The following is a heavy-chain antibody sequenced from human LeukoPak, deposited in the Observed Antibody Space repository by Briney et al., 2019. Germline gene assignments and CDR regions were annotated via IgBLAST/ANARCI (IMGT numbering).Heavy chain of an antibody. Sequence: SETLSLTCSVSGGSISTYFWSWIRQPPGEGLEWIGYIYYSGSTNYNPSLKSRVTISVDTSKNQFSLKLSSVTAADTAVYYCARVEWFGELSPFDIWGQGTMVTVSS. CDR2: IYYSGST. CDR1: GGSISTYF. D-gene: IGHD3-10*01. CDR3: ARVEWFGELSPFDI. V-gene: IGHV4-59*01. J-gene: IGHJ3*02.